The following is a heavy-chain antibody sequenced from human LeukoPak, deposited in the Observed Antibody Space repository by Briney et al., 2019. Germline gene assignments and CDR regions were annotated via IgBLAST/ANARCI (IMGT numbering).Heavy chain of an antibody. V-gene: IGHV3-48*03. J-gene: IGHJ4*02. CDR2: NRSSGDTI. D-gene: IGHD2-21*01. CDR1: GLPLRLYE. Sequence: PGGSLSLLCAVSGLPLRLYEKIWVRQAPGKALVGVSYNRSSGDTIYYADSVTGRHTISRDNAKNSQYLQMNSLRAEDTAVYYCVRGQSILWWGGDYWGQGTLVTVSS. CDR3: VRGQSILWWGGDY.